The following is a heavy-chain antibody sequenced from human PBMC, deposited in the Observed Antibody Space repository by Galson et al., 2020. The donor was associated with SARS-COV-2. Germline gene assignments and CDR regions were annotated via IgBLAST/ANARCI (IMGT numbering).Heavy chain of an antibody. CDR2: IYTSGST. Sequence: SETLSLTCTVSGGSISSYYWSWIRQPAGKGLEWIGRIYTSGSTNYNPSLKSRVTMSVDTSKNQFSLKLSSVTAADTAVYYCAATQLISSGYYFFGYWGQGTLVTVSS. J-gene: IGHJ4*02. CDR3: AATQLISSGYYFFGY. D-gene: IGHD3-22*01. V-gene: IGHV4-4*07. CDR1: GGSISSYY.